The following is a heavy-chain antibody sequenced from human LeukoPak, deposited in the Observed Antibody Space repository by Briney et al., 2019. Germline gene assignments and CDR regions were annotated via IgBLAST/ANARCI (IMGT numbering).Heavy chain of an antibody. J-gene: IGHJ4*02. CDR2: INSDGSST. CDR1: GFTFSSYW. V-gene: IGHV3-74*01. D-gene: IGHD3-22*01. CDR3: ARGDLAYYYDISGQFDY. Sequence: GGSLRLSRAASGFTFSSYWMHWVRQAPGKGLVWVSRINSDGSSTSYADSVKGRFTISRDNAKNTLYLQMNSLRAEDTAVYYCARGDLAYYYDISGQFDYWGQGALVTVSS.